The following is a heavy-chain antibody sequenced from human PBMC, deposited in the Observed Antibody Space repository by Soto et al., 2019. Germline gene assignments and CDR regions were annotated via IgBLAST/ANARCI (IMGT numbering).Heavy chain of an antibody. CDR1: GFTFSSYA. D-gene: IGHD1-1*01. CDR2: ISYDGSNK. V-gene: IGHV3-30-3*01. J-gene: IGHJ6*02. CDR3: ARDPRHGNDFAYYYYYYGMDV. Sequence: QPGGSLRLSCAASGFTFSSYAMHWVRQAPGKGLEWVAVISYDGSNKYYADSVKGRFTISRDNSKNTLYLQMNSLRAEDTAVYYCARDPRHGNDFAYYYYYYGMDVWGQGTTVTVSS.